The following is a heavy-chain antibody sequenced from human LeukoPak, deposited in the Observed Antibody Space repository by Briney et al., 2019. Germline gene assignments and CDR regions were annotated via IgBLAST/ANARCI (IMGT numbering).Heavy chain of an antibody. CDR3: ARGRGNYYGMDV. V-gene: IGHV3-48*01. Sequence: PGGSLRLSCAASGFTFSSYSMNLVRQAPGKGLEWVSYISSSSSTIYYADSVKGRFTISRDNAKNSLYLQMNSLRAEDTAVYYCARGRGNYYGMDVWGQGTTVTVSS. J-gene: IGHJ6*02. CDR2: ISSSSSTI. CDR1: GFTFSSYS.